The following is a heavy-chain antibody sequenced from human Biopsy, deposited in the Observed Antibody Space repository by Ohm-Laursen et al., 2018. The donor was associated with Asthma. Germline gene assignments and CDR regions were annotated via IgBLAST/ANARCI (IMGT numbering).Heavy chain of an antibody. CDR3: ARDVVWFREVGGMDV. J-gene: IGHJ6*02. D-gene: IGHD3-10*01. CDR1: GFTFRSYA. V-gene: IGHV3-30*04. Sequence: SLRLSCAASGFTFRSYAMHWVRQGPGKGLEWMAVISYDGSTKYSADSVKGRFIVSRDISKNILSLQMNSLRPEDTAVYYCARDVVWFREVGGMDVWGQGTTVTVSS. CDR2: ISYDGSTK.